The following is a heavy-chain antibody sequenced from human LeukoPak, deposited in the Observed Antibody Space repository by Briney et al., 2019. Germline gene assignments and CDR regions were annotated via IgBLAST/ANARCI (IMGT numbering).Heavy chain of an antibody. CDR1: GFTVSSNY. CDR2: IYSDGST. V-gene: IGHV3-53*01. CDR3: ARSGSVRIAAN. Sequence: GGSLRLSCAASGFTVSSNYMSWVRQAPGKGLEWVSVIYSDGSTYYADSVKGRFTISRDNSKNTLYLQMNSLRAEDTAVYYCARSGSVRIAANWGQGTLVTVSS. J-gene: IGHJ4*02. D-gene: IGHD6-13*01.